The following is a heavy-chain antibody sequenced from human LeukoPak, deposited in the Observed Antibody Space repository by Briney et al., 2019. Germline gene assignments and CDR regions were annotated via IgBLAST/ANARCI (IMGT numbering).Heavy chain of an antibody. J-gene: IGHJ4*02. CDR2: ISSSGSTI. Sequence: GGSLRLSCAASGFTFSDYYMSWIRQAPGKGLEWVSYISSSGSTIYYADSVKGRFTISRDNAKNSLYLQMNSLRAEDTAAYYRARGRYNWNYVGDYWGQGTLVTVSS. CDR3: ARGRYNWNYVGDY. CDR1: GFTFSDYY. V-gene: IGHV3-11*01. D-gene: IGHD1-7*01.